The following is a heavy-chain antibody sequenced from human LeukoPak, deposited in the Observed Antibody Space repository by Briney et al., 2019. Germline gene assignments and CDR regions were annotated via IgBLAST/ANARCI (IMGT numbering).Heavy chain of an antibody. J-gene: IGHJ4*02. V-gene: IGHV4-34*01. CDR1: GGSFSGYY. CDR3: ARAFLGATKPYYFDY. Sequence: SETLSLTCAVYGGSFSGYYWSWIRQPPGKGLEWIGEINHSGSTNYDPSLKSRVTISVDTSKNQFSLKLSSVTAADTAVYYCARAFLGATKPYYFDYWGQGTPVTVSS. CDR2: INHSGST. D-gene: IGHD1-26*01.